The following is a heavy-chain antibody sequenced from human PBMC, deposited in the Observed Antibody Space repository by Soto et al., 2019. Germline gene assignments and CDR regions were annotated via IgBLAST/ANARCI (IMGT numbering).Heavy chain of an antibody. J-gene: IGHJ4*02. Sequence: QVQLVESGGGLVKPGGSLRLSCAASGFSFSDHYMSWIRQAPGKGLEWVSCISSSTFYTNYADSVKGRFTISRDNAKNSLYLQMNSLRAEDTAVYYCATADSSVLEYFDYWGQGILVTVSS. V-gene: IGHV3-11*06. CDR1: GFSFSDHY. CDR2: ISSSTFYT. CDR3: ATADSSVLEYFDY. D-gene: IGHD3-22*01.